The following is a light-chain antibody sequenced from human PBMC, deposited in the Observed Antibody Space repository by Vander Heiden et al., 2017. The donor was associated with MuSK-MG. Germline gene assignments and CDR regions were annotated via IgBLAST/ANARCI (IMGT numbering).Light chain of an antibody. CDR2: WAS. Sequence: DIVMTQSPDPLGVSLCERATITCKSRQGVLYTYYNKNYLAWYQLKPGQPPQLLIYWASTRQSGVPERFSGSGSGTDFTLTINNLQAEDLAVYSCLQDYSPPFTFGRGTTVEIK. CDR3: LQDYSPPFT. J-gene: IGKJ3*01. V-gene: IGKV4-1*01. CDR1: QGVLYTYYNKNY.